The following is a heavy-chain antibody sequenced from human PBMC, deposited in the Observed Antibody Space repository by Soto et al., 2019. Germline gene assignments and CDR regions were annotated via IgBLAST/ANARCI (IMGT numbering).Heavy chain of an antibody. Sequence: ETLSLTCTVPGCSVNIGSYYWGWIRQPPGKGLEWIGYIYYSGSTNYNPSLKSRVTISVDTSKNQFSLKLSSVTAADTAVYYCASPKIAFYNWFDPWGQG. CDR3: ASPKIAFYNWFDP. V-gene: IGHV4-61*01. D-gene: IGHD3-3*02. CDR2: IYYSGST. J-gene: IGHJ5*02. CDR1: GCSVNIGSYY.